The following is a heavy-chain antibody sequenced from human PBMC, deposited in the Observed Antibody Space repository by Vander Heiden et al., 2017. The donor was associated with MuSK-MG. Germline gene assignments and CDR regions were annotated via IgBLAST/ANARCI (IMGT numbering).Heavy chain of an antibody. J-gene: IGHJ6*03. CDR3: ARDSNYYYMDV. Sequence: QVQLQESGPGLVKPSQTLSPTCAVSGGSIRSGGYYWSWIRQHPGKGLEWIGYISHSGNTYYNAALKSRSSISVDTSKNKFSLKVTSVTAADTAVYYCARDSNYYYMDVWGKGTTVTVSS. CDR2: ISHSGNT. CDR1: GGSIRSGGYY. V-gene: IGHV4-31*11.